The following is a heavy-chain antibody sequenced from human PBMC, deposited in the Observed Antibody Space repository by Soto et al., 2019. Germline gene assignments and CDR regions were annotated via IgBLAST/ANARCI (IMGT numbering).Heavy chain of an antibody. CDR2: TRST. V-gene: IGHV4-59*08. Sequence: SETLSLTCTVSGDSISSFYWSWIRQPPGKGLEWIGYTRSTNYNPSLKSRVTISVDTSLNQVSLRLTSVTAADTAVYYCARRGGGFDNWFDPWGQGTLVTVS. CDR1: GDSISSFY. J-gene: IGHJ5*02. CDR3: ARRGGGFDNWFDP.